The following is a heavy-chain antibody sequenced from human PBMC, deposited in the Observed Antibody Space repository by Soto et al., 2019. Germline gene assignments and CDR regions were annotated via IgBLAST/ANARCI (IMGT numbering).Heavy chain of an antibody. CDR1: GFTFSSYG. D-gene: IGHD4-17*01. V-gene: IGHV3-30*18. J-gene: IGHJ4*02. Sequence: QVQLVESGGGVIQPGRSLRLSCAASGFTFSSYGMHWVRQAPGKGLEWVAVISHDVSNKYGADSVKGRFTISRDNSKNTLYLHMISLRPEDSAVYYCAKPLTTVTNYYFDQGGQGPLVTVSS. CDR2: ISHDVSNK. CDR3: AKPLTTVTNYYFDQ.